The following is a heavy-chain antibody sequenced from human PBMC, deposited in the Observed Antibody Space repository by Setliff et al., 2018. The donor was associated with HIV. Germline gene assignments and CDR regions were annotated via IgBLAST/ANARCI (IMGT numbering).Heavy chain of an antibody. CDR2: IYDSGST. J-gene: IGHJ6*03. D-gene: IGHD2-21*01. Sequence: SETLSLTCTVSGGSISNFLWSWIRQPPGKGLEWIGYIYDSGSTNYNPSLKSRVTISVDTSKNYFSLKLSSVTAADTAVYYCAKQYCGGDCYSDSYYYMDVWGKGTTVTVSS. V-gene: IGHV4-59*08. CDR3: AKQYCGGDCYSDSYYYMDV. CDR1: GGSISNFL.